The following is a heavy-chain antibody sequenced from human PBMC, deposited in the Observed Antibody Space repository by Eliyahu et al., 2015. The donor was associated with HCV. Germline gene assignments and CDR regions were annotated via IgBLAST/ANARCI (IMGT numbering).Heavy chain of an antibody. D-gene: IGHD1-1*01. Sequence: VHFVESGGGLVKPGGSLRLSCATSGFPFSSYTMNWVRQAPGKGLEWVSSISSSGNYIYYADSVKGRFTISRDSTKSSLFLQMNSLRPEDTAMYYCAKPTEAFRHGIEYWGQGTLVTVSS. CDR3: AKPTEAFRHGIEY. J-gene: IGHJ4*02. CDR2: ISSSGNYI. CDR1: GFPFSSYT. V-gene: IGHV3-21*06.